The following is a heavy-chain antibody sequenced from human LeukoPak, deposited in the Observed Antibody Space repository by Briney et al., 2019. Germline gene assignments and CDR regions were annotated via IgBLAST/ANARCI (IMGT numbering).Heavy chain of an antibody. CDR3: VYGDYIYYYYGMDV. Sequence: PGRSLRLSCAASGFTFSSYGMHWVRQAPGKGLEGVAVISYDGSNKYYADSVKGRFTISRDNSKNTLYLQMNSLRAEDTAVYYCVYGDYIYYYYGMDVWGQGTTVTVSS. CDR1: GFTFSSYG. CDR2: ISYDGSNK. D-gene: IGHD4-17*01. V-gene: IGHV3-30*03. J-gene: IGHJ6*02.